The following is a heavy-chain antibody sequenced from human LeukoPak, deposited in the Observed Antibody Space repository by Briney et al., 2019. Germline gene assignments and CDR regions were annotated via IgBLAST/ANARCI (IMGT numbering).Heavy chain of an antibody. CDR1: GGSFSGYY. Sequence: DTLSLTCAVYGGSFSGYYWSWIRHPPGKGLEWIGESYHSGYAKHNPPLKSRVTISLHTSKNQYSLKLSSVTAADTAVYYCARGLEWELLTALDYWGQGTLVTVPS. J-gene: IGHJ4*02. D-gene: IGHD1-26*01. CDR3: ARGLEWELLTALDY. CDR2: SYHSGYA. V-gene: IGHV4-34*01.